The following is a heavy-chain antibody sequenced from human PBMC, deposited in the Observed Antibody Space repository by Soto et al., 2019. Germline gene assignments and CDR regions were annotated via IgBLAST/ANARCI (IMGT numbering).Heavy chain of an antibody. V-gene: IGHV3-23*01. CDR3: AGPGYSSQDY. D-gene: IGHD5-18*01. CDR1: GFTFSSLA. J-gene: IGHJ4*02. CDR2: ISGSGDGT. Sequence: GGSLRLSCAASGFTFSSLALSWVRQAPGKGLEWVSAISGSGDGTDYAASVKGRFTISRDNSKNTLYLQMNSLRAEDTAVYYCAGPGYSSQDYWGQGALVTVSS.